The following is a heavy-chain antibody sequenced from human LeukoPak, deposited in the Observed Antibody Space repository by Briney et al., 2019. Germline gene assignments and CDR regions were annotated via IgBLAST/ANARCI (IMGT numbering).Heavy chain of an antibody. CDR3: ARGAGSHNY. D-gene: IGHD1-26*01. CDR2: IYYSGST. Sequence: SETLSLTCTVSGGSISSYYWSWIRQPPGKGLEWIGYIYYSGSTNYNPSLKSRVTISVDTSKNQFSLKLSPVTAADTAVYYCARGAGSHNYWGQGTLVTVSP. J-gene: IGHJ4*02. CDR1: GGSISSYY. V-gene: IGHV4-59*01.